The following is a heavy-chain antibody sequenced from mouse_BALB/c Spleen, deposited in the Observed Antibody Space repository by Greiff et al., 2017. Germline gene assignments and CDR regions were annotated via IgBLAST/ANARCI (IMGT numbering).Heavy chain of an antibody. Sequence: VQLKESGPGLVKPSQSLSLTCTVTGYSITSDYAWNWIRQFPGNKLEWMGYISYSGSTSYNPSLKSRISITRDTSKNQFFLQLNSVTTEDTATYYCARSRQLGLLYAMDYWGQGTSVTVSS. CDR3: ARSRQLGLLYAMDY. D-gene: IGHD3-1*01. V-gene: IGHV3-2*02. CDR1: GYSITSDYA. J-gene: IGHJ4*01. CDR2: ISYSGST.